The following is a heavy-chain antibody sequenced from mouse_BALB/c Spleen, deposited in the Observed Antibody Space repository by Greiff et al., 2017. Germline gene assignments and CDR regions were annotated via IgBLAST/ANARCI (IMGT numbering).Heavy chain of an antibody. V-gene: IGHV5-6-5*01. J-gene: IGHJ3*01. CDR2: ISSGGST. Sequence: EVMLVESGGGLVKPGGSLKLSCAASGFTFSSYAMSWVRQTPEKRLEWVASISSGGSTYYPDSVKGRFTISRDNARNILYLQMSSLRSEDTAMYYCARAGATGFDYWGQGTLVTVSA. D-gene: IGHD3-1*01. CDR3: ARAGATGFDY. CDR1: GFTFSSYA.